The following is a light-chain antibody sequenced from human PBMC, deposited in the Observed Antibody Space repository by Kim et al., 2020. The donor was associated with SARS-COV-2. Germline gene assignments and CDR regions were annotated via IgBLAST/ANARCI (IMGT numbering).Light chain of an antibody. CDR1: QSVSSN. V-gene: IGKV3-15*01. CDR3: QQYNNWDT. Sequence: LSVSPGERAALSCRASQSVSSNLAWYQQKPGQAPRLLIYGASTRATGIPARFSGSGSGTEFTLTISSLQSEDFAVYYCQQYNNWDTFGQGTKLEIK. J-gene: IGKJ2*01. CDR2: GAS.